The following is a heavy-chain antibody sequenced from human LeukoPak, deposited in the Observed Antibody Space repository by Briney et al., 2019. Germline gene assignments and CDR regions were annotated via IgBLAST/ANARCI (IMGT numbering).Heavy chain of an antibody. J-gene: IGHJ4*02. CDR3: ARVGYDSSGRFDY. CDR1: GFTFSDYY. V-gene: IGHV3-11*04. D-gene: IGHD3-22*01. Sequence: GSLRLSCAASGFTFSDYYMTWIRQAPGKGLEWVSYISSSGSIIYYADSVKGRFIISRDNAKNSLYLQMNSLRAEDTAVYFCARVGYDSSGRFDYWGQGTLVTVSS. CDR2: ISSSGSII.